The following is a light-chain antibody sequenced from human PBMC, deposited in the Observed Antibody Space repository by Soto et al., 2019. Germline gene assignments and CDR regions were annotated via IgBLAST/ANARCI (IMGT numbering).Light chain of an antibody. CDR1: NSDIGYYNF. J-gene: IGLJ1*01. CDR3: SSYASTNSLV. CDR2: GVT. Sequence: QSALTQPASVSGSPGQSITISCTGSNSDIGYYNFVSWYQKHPGKAPKLLIFGVTNRPSGVSNRFSASKSGATASLTISGLQAEDEADYYCSSYASTNSLVFGTGTQLTVL. V-gene: IGLV2-14*03.